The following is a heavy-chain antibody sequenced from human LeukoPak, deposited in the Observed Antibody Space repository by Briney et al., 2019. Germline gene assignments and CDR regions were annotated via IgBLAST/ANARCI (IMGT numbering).Heavy chain of an antibody. CDR3: ARVLKTGMTGYYFDL. D-gene: IGHD3-9*01. CDR1: GYTFTSYG. V-gene: IGHV1-18*01. J-gene: IGHJ2*01. Sequence: GASVKVSCKASGYTFTSYGISWVRQAPGQGLEWMGWISAYNGNTNYAQKLQGRVTMTTDTSTSTAYMELRSLRSDDTAVYYCARVLKTGMTGYYFDLWGRGTLVTVSS. CDR2: ISAYNGNT.